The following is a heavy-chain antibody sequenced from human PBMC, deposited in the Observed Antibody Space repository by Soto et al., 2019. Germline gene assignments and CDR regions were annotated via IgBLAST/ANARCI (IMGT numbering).Heavy chain of an antibody. J-gene: IGHJ6*02. CDR3: ARIGSSWQHYAMDV. CDR1: GFSIRSSSYY. V-gene: IGHV4-39*01. CDR2: IYYSGST. D-gene: IGHD6-13*01. Sequence: KPSETLSLTCTVSGFSIRSSSYYWGWLRQPPGKGLEWIGSIYYSGSTYYNPSVQSRLTIDVGTSKHQFSLKLTSVTAADTAVYYCARIGSSWQHYAMDVWGQGTTVTVSS.